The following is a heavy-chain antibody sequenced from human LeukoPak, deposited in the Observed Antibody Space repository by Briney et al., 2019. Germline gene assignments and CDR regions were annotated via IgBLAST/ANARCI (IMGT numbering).Heavy chain of an antibody. V-gene: IGHV1-2*02. J-gene: IGHJ4*02. CDR1: VYTFTGHY. Sequence: GASVKVSFKSSVYTFTGHYMHWVRQAPGQGLEWMGLINPNSGGTNYAQKFHGRVTMTRDTSISTAYMEKSRLSSDDAAEYCCASLSQFSSFDYWGQGNLVTVSS. D-gene: IGHD2/OR15-2a*01. CDR3: ASLSQFSSFDY. CDR2: INPNSGGT.